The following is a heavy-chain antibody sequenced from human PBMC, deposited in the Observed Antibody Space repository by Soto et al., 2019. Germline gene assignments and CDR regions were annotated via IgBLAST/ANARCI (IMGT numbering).Heavy chain of an antibody. CDR3: ARHVGPPSGSGWYDD. Sequence: SETLSLTCTVSGGSISSSSYYWGWIRQPPGKGLEWIGSIYYSGSTYYNPSLKSRVTISVDTSKNQFSLKLSSVTAADTAVYYCARHVGPPSGSGWYDDWGQGTLVTVSS. CDR2: IYYSGST. CDR1: GGSISSSSYY. D-gene: IGHD6-19*01. V-gene: IGHV4-39*01. J-gene: IGHJ5*02.